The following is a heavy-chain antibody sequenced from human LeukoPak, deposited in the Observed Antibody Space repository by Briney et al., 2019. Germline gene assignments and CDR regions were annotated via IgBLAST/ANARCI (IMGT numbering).Heavy chain of an antibody. CDR2: INHSGST. D-gene: IGHD6-19*01. V-gene: IGHV4-34*01. CDR3: ARHSSGWYYYLDY. Sequence: SETLSLTCAVYGGSFSGYYWSWIRQPPGKGLEWIGEINHSGSTNYNPPLKSRVTISVDTSKNQFSLKLSSVTAADTAVYYCARHSSGWYYYLDYWGQGTLVTVSS. J-gene: IGHJ4*02. CDR1: GGSFSGYY.